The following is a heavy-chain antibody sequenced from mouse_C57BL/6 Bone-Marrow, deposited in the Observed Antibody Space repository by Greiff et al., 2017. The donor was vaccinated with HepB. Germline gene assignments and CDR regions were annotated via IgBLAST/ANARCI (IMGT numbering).Heavy chain of an antibody. CDR2: IRSKSSNYAT. CDR1: GFTFNTYA. J-gene: IGHJ2*01. CDR3: VGERGPYYGSSGFDY. V-gene: IGHV10-3*01. D-gene: IGHD1-1*01. Sequence: EVKLVESGGGLVQPKGSLKLSCAASGFTFNTYAMHWVRQAPGKGLEWVARIRSKSSNYATYYADSVKDRFTISRDDSQSMLYLQMNNLKTEDTAMYYCVGERGPYYGSSGFDYWGQGTTLTVSS.